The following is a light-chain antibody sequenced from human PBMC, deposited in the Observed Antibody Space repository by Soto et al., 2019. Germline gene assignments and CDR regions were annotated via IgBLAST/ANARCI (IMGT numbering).Light chain of an antibody. CDR3: HQSDNRPFLS. CDR1: QGVSSSY. CDR2: RAS. V-gene: IGKV3-15*01. J-gene: IGKJ4*02. Sequence: DILLTQSPCSLSSSPGERATLSCRASQGVSSSYLAWYQKQPGEALKHLLFRASSRSTDIPASLIGSGACTEYTPPIINRLSEDSVTYYYHQSDNRPFLSFGGGTKVDIK.